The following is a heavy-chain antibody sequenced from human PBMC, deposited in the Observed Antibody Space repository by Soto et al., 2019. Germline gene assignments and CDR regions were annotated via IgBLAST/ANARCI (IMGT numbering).Heavy chain of an antibody. CDR1: GGSISSYY. Sequence: TSETLSLTCTVSGGSISSYYWSWIRQPPGKGLEWIAYIYYSGSTNYNPSLKSRVTISVDTSKNLFSLKLTSVTAADTAVYYCARHSNEYRKSLDYWGQGTPGHRLL. D-gene: IGHD1-1*01. V-gene: IGHV4-59*08. J-gene: IGHJ4*02. CDR3: ARHSNEYRKSLDY. CDR2: IYYSGST.